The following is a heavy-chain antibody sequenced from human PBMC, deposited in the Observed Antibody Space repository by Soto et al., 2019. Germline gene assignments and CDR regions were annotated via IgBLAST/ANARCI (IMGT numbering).Heavy chain of an antibody. CDR3: AKALEEQRLVGGGFDY. Sequence: QVQLVESGGGVVQPGGSLRLSCAASGFTFSHYGMHWVRQAPGTGLEWVAVISSAGSTKYYGDSVKGRFTISRDNSQSTLFLQMNSLRAADTAVDYCAKALEEQRLVGGGFDYWGQGTRVTVSS. CDR2: ISSAGSTK. CDR1: GFTFSHYG. J-gene: IGHJ4*02. D-gene: IGHD6-19*01. V-gene: IGHV3-30*18.